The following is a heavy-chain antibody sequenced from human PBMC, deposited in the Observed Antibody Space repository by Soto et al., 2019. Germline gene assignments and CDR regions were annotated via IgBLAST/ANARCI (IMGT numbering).Heavy chain of an antibody. CDR1: GFTFSSYS. J-gene: IGHJ6*02. D-gene: IGHD2-2*01. CDR2: ISSSSSTI. V-gene: IGHV3-48*02. CDR3: ARDRCSSTSCYGGMDV. Sequence: GGSLRLSCAASGFTFSSYSMNWVRQAPGKGLEWVSYISSSSSTIYYADSVKGRFTISRDNAKNSLYLQMNSLRDEDTAVYYCARDRCSSTSCYGGMDVWGQGTTVTVSS.